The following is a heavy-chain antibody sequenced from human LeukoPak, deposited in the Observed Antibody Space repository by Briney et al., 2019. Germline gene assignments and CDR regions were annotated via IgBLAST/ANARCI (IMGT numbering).Heavy chain of an antibody. CDR2: IYPGDSDT. V-gene: IGHV5-51*01. CDR1: GSSFTSYW. Sequence: PGVSLKISCQGSGSSFTSYWIGWVRPLPGKGLEWMGIIYPGDSDTRYSPSFQGQVTISADKSISPAYLQWSSLKASDTAMYYGARLLELPLGWFDPWGQGTLVTVSS. J-gene: IGHJ5*02. CDR3: ARLLELPLGWFDP. D-gene: IGHD1-7*01.